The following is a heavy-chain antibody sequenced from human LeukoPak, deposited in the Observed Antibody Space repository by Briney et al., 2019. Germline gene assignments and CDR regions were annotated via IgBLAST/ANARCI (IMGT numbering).Heavy chain of an antibody. Sequence: GGSLRLSCAASGFIFSNYWMHWVRQAPGKGLVWVSRVNNDGSSTTYADSVKGRFTISRDNAKNTLYLQMNGLRAEDTAVYYCAKGGLRVTDSWGEGTLVTASS. V-gene: IGHV3-74*03. D-gene: IGHD5/OR15-5a*01. J-gene: IGHJ4*02. CDR2: VNNDGSST. CDR3: AKGGLRVTDS. CDR1: GFIFSNYW.